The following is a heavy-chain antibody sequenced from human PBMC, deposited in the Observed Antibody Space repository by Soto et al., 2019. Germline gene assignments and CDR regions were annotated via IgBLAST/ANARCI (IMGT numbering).Heavy chain of an antibody. CDR2: IYYSGST. V-gene: IGHV4-30-4*02. Sequence: SETLSLTCTVSGGSISSGDYYWSWIRQPPGKGLEWIGYIYYSGSTYYNPSLKSRVTISVDSSKNQFSLKLSSVTAADTAVYYCAKAGGGPLNWFDPWGQGTLVTVSS. J-gene: IGHJ5*02. CDR1: GGSISSGDYY. D-gene: IGHD2-15*01. CDR3: AKAGGGPLNWFDP.